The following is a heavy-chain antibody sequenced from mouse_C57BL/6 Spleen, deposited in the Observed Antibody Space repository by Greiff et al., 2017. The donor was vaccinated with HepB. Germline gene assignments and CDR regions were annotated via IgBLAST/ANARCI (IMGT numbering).Heavy chain of an antibody. D-gene: IGHD1-1*01. CDR2: IDPEDGET. CDR3: ARRGTTVVAPYYFDY. Sequence: EVKVVESGAELVKPGASVKLSCTASGFNIKDYYMHWVKQRTEQGLEWIGRIDPEDGETKYAPKFQGKATITADTSSNTAYLQLSSLTSEDTAVYYCARRGTTVVAPYYFDYWGQGTTLTVSS. J-gene: IGHJ2*01. CDR1: GFNIKDYY. V-gene: IGHV14-2*01.